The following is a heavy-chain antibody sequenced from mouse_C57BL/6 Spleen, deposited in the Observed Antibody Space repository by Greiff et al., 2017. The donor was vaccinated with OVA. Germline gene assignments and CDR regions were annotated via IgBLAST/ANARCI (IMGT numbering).Heavy chain of an antibody. Sequence: VQLQQSGAELVKPGASVKISCKASGYAFSSYWMNWVKQRPGKGLEWIGQIYPGDGDTNYNGKFKGKATLTADKSYSTAYMQLSSLTSEDSAVYYCARGGGSSGYDYWGQGTTLTVSS. V-gene: IGHV1-80*01. D-gene: IGHD3-2*02. CDR2: IYPGDGDT. J-gene: IGHJ2*01. CDR1: GYAFSSYW. CDR3: ARGGGSSGYDY.